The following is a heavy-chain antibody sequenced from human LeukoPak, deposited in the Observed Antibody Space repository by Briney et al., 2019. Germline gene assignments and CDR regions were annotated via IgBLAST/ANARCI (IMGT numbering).Heavy chain of an antibody. CDR3: ARDFRNSYGPTSYYFDY. V-gene: IGHV3-7*04. CDR2: IKQDGSEM. Sequence: GRSLRLSCAASGFTFSNYWMNWVRQAPGKGLEWVANIKQDGSEMYSVDSVKGRFTISRDNAKNSLYLQMNSLRAEDTAVYYCARDFRNSYGPTSYYFDYWGQGTLVTVSS. CDR1: GFTFSNYW. D-gene: IGHD5-18*01. J-gene: IGHJ4*02.